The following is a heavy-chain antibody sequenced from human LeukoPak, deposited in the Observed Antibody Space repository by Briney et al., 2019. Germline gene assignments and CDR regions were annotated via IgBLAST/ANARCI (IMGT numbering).Heavy chain of an antibody. D-gene: IGHD3-3*01. Sequence: PGGSLRLSCAASGFTFSSYTMSWVRQAPGKGLEWVSTITTSDGNTYYADSVKGRFTISRDNSKNTLYLQMNSLRAEDTAVYYCAREVYDFWSGYFDYWGQGTLVTVSS. CDR1: GFTFSSYT. CDR2: ITTSDGNT. J-gene: IGHJ4*02. V-gene: IGHV3-23*01. CDR3: AREVYDFWSGYFDY.